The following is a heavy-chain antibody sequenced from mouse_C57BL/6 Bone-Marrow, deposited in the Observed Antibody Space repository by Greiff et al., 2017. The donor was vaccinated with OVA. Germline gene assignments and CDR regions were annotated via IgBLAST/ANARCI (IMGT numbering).Heavy chain of an antibody. Sequence: QVQLQQSGAELVRPGTSVKVSCKASGYAFTNYLIEWVKQRPGKGLEWIGVINPGSGGTNYNEKFKGQATMTSDKSSITAYMQLSSLTSDDSAVDFCARSGNGGNYWGQGTTLTVSS. J-gene: IGHJ2*01. V-gene: IGHV1-54*01. CDR3: ARSGNGGNY. CDR1: GYAFTNYL. CDR2: INPGSGGT. D-gene: IGHD4-1*01.